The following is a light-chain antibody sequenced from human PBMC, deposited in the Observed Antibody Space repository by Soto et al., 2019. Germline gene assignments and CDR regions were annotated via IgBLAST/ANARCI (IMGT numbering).Light chain of an antibody. J-gene: IGKJ5*01. CDR2: AAS. Sequence: DIQMTQSPSSVSASVGDRVTITCRASQGISNYLAWYQQKPGKVPKLLIYAASTLQSGVPSRFSGSGSGTDFTLTISSLQPEDVATYYCQKYNSAPFFGQGTRLEIK. CDR3: QKYNSAPF. CDR1: QGISNY. V-gene: IGKV1-27*01.